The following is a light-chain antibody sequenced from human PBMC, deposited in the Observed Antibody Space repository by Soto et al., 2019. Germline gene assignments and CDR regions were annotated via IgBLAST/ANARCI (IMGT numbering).Light chain of an antibody. Sequence: QSVLTQPASVSGSPGQSITISCTGTSSDVGGYNYVSWYQQHPGKAPKLMIYDVSNRPSGVSNRFSGSKSGNTASLTISGLHAADEADYYCSSYTSSSTPYVFGTGTKLTVL. CDR2: DVS. CDR3: SSYTSSSTPYV. J-gene: IGLJ1*01. V-gene: IGLV2-14*01. CDR1: SSDVGGYNY.